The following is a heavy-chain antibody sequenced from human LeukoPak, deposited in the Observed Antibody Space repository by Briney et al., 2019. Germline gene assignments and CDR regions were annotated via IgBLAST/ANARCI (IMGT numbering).Heavy chain of an antibody. J-gene: IGHJ4*02. CDR1: GFTFSSYA. CDR2: ISYDGSNK. CDR3: ARDRGLTGYYNYCFDY. V-gene: IGHV3-30-3*01. D-gene: IGHD3-9*01. Sequence: GRSLRLSCAASGFTFSSYAMHWVRQAPGKGLEWVAVISYDGSNKYYADSVKGRFTISRDNSKNTLYLQMNSLRAEDTAVYYCARDRGLTGYYNYCFDYWGQGTLVTVSS.